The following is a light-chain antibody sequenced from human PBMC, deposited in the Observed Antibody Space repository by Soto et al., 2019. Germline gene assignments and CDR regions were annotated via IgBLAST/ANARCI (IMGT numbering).Light chain of an antibody. V-gene: IGKV3-20*01. J-gene: IGKJ1*01. CDR1: QSGRANY. Sequence: EIVLTQSPGTLSLSPGERATLSCRASQSGRANYIAWYQQKPGQAPRNLIYATSNRATGIPDRFSGVGSGTDFTLTISRLEPEDFALYYCQHYGSSWTFGQGNTVAIK. CDR2: ATS. CDR3: QHYGSSWT.